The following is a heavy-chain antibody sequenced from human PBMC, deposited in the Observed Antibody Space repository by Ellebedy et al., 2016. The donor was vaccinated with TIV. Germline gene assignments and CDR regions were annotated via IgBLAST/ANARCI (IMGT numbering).Heavy chain of an antibody. Sequence: MPSETLSLTCAISGDSVSSKSAIWHWIRQSPSRGLEWLGRTYYGSKWYDDYAVSVRSRTTVKADTSKNQFSLRLNSVTPEYTAVYYCTRAGAGGAAGLFGSWGQGTLVTVSS. CDR2: TYYGSKWYD. V-gene: IGHV6-1*01. J-gene: IGHJ4*02. CDR1: GDSVSSKSAI. D-gene: IGHD6-13*01. CDR3: TRAGAGGAAGLFGS.